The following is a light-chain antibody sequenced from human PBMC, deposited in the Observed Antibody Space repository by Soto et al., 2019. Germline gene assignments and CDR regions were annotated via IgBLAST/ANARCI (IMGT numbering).Light chain of an antibody. Sequence: EIVLTQSPGTLSLSPGERATLSCRASQSVRSSLLAWYQQKPGQAPRLLIYDASRRAIGIPDRFSGSGSGTAFTVTISRLEPEDFAVYYCQQYGTSPLTFGGGTKVEIK. J-gene: IGKJ4*01. V-gene: IGKV3-20*01. CDR2: DAS. CDR3: QQYGTSPLT. CDR1: QSVRSSL.